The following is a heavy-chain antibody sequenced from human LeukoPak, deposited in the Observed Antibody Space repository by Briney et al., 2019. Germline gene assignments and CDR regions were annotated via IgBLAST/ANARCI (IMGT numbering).Heavy chain of an antibody. CDR1: GFTFSDYY. V-gene: IGHV3-11*05. J-gene: IGHJ4*02. Sequence: PGGSLRLSCAASGFTFSDYYMSWIRQAPGKELEWVSYISSRSSYTNYADSVKGRFTISRDNAKNSLYLQMNSLRAEDTAVYYCARDAYYDILTGYYGPDYWGQGTLVTVSS. D-gene: IGHD3-9*01. CDR3: ARDAYYDILTGYYGPDY. CDR2: ISSRSSYT.